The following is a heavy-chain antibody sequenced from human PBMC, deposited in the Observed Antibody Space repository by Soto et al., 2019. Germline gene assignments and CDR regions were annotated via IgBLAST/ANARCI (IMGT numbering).Heavy chain of an antibody. CDR2: IYYSGST. Sequence: TLSLTCTVSGGSISSYYWSWIRQPPGKGLEWIGYIYYSGSTNYNPSLKSRVTISVDTSKNQFSLKLSSVTAADTAVYYCARVRTTPWFDPWGQGTLVTVSS. CDR1: GGSISSYY. D-gene: IGHD1-7*01. V-gene: IGHV4-59*01. J-gene: IGHJ5*02. CDR3: ARVRTTPWFDP.